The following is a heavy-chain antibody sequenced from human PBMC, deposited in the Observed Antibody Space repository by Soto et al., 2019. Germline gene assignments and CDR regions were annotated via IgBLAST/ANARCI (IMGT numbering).Heavy chain of an antibody. CDR1: GGSISSYY. J-gene: IGHJ4*02. CDR3: ARDGDGLIFDY. V-gene: IGHV4-59*01. CDR2: IYYSGST. D-gene: IGHD2-21*01. Sequence: SETLSLTCTFSGGSISSYYWSLIRQPPGKGLEWIGYIYYSGSTNYNPSLKSRVTISVDTSKNQFSLKLSSVTAADTAVYYCARDGDGLIFDYWGQGTLVTVSS.